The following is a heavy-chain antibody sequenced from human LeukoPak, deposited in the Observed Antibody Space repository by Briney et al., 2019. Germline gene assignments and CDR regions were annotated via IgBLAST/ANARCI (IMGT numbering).Heavy chain of an antibody. CDR1: GASISSESYY. V-gene: IGHV4-61*02. CDR3: ARVMAVNPDWFDP. D-gene: IGHD5-24*01. CDR2: IYNTGST. Sequence: SETLSLTCTVSGASISSESYYWTWIRQPTGKGVEWIGRIYNTGSTKYNPSLKSRVTISIDTSKNQFSLKLNSVTAADTAVYYCARVMAVNPDWFDPWGQGTLVTVSS. J-gene: IGHJ5*02.